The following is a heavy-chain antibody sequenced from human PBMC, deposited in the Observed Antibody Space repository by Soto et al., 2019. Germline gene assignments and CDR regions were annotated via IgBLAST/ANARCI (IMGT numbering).Heavy chain of an antibody. D-gene: IGHD3-10*01. J-gene: IGHJ6*02. V-gene: IGHV1-24*01. Sequence: EASVKVSCKVSGYTLTELSMHWVRQAPGKGLEWMGVFDAEDGAASYAQNFHGRVTMTVDTSTDTAYMELSSLRSEDTAVYYCARGLRRPYYNYGLDAWGQGTTVTVSS. CDR1: GYTLTELS. CDR3: ARGLRRPYYNYGLDA. CDR2: FDAEDGAA.